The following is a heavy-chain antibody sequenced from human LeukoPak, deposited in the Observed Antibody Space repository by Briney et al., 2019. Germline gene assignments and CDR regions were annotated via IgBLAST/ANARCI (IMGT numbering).Heavy chain of an antibody. Sequence: ASVNVSCKASGYTFTIYYMHWVRQAPGQGLEWMGIINPSGGSTSYAQKFQGRVTMTRDTSTSTVYMELSSLRSEDTAVYYCARVSDDFWSGHYYYYGMDVWGQGTTVTVSS. CDR2: INPSGGST. J-gene: IGHJ6*02. CDR1: GYTFTIYY. D-gene: IGHD3-3*01. V-gene: IGHV1-46*01. CDR3: ARVSDDFWSGHYYYYGMDV.